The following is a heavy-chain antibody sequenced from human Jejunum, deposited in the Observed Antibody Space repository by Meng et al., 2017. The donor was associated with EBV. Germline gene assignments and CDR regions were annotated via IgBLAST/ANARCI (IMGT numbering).Heavy chain of an antibody. CDR3: ARDRGVEDY. CDR1: GGSISTDNW. D-gene: IGHD5-24*01. Sequence: HVQPQGSGPGMVKPSGTSSLTCAGSGGSISTDNWWSWVRQPPGKGLEYIGEIHHSGSTKYNPSLKSRVTISVDKSNNHFSLKLSSVTAADTAVYYCARDRGVEDYWGQGTLVTVSS. V-gene: IGHV4-4*02. J-gene: IGHJ4*02. CDR2: IHHSGST.